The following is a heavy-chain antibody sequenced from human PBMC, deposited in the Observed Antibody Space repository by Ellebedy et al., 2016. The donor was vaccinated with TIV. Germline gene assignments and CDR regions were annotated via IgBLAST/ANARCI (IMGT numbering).Heavy chain of an antibody. J-gene: IGHJ4*02. Sequence: GESLKISXAASGFTFSDHYMDWVRQAPGKGLEWVGRTRNKENSYTTEYAASVKGRFTISRDDSKNSLYLQMNSLKTEDTALYYCARGLGDSGWRTDDYWGQGTLVTVSS. D-gene: IGHD6-19*01. CDR2: TRNKENSYTT. V-gene: IGHV3-72*01. CDR3: ARGLGDSGWRTDDY. CDR1: GFTFSDHY.